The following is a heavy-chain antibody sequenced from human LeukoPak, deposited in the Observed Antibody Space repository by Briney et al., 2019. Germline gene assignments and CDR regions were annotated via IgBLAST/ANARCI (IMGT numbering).Heavy chain of an antibody. CDR2: IYTSGST. D-gene: IGHD3-22*01. CDR3: ARDKYYFNISGPQTQGRDNWFDP. V-gene: IGHV4-61*02. CDR1: GGSISSGSYY. Sequence: KPSQTLSLTCTVSGGSISSGSYYWNWIRQPAGKGLEWIGRIYTSGSTNYNPSLKSRVTISVDTSKNQFSLKLSSVTAADTAVYYCARDKYYFNISGPQTQGRDNWFDPWGQGTLVTVSS. J-gene: IGHJ5*02.